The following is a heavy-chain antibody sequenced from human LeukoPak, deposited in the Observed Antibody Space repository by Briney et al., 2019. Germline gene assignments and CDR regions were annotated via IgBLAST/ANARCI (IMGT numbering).Heavy chain of an antibody. CDR3: ARGGGLDV. CDR2: IYEDGGTT. Sequence: GGSLRLSCVGSGSRFSSYAMSWVRQAPEKGLEWVSGIYEDGGTTHYADSVKGRFSISRDNSKNTLYLQMSNLRAEDTAVYFCARGGGLDVWGQGATVTVSS. D-gene: IGHD3-16*01. J-gene: IGHJ6*02. V-gene: IGHV3-23*01. CDR1: GSRFSSYA.